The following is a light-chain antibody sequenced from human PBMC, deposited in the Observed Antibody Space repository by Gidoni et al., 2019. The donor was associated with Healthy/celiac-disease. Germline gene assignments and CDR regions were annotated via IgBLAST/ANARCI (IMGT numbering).Light chain of an antibody. CDR1: SSNIGSNY. J-gene: IGLJ2*01. V-gene: IGLV1-47*01. CDR2: RNN. Sequence: QSVLTQPPSPSGPPGQRVTISCSGSSSNIGSNYVYWYQQLPGTAPKLLIYRNNKRPSGVPDRFSGSKSGTSASLAISGLRSEDEADYYCAAWDDSLSGRVFGGGTKLTVL. CDR3: AAWDDSLSGRV.